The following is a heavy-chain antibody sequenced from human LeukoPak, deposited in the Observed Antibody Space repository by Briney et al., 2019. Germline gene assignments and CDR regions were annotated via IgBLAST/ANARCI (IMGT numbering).Heavy chain of an antibody. J-gene: IGHJ4*02. Sequence: VASVKVSCKASGYTFTTYDINWVRQATGKGLEWMGGFDPEDGKTIYAQKFQGRVTMTEDTSTDTAYMELSSLRSEDTAVYYCATAGDAIDSVMIWDFWGQGTLVTVSS. CDR3: ATAGDAIDSVMIWDF. D-gene: IGHD3/OR15-3a*01. V-gene: IGHV1-24*01. CDR2: FDPEDGKT. CDR1: GYTFTTYD.